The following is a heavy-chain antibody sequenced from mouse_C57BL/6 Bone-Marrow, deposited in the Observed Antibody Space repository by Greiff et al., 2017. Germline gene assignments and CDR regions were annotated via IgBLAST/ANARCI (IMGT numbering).Heavy chain of an antibody. CDR2: IDPSDSYT. J-gene: IGHJ2*01. CDR3: ARCDSNYIDY. V-gene: IGHV1-59*01. Sequence: QVQLQQPGAELVRPGTSVKLSCKASGYTFTSYWMHWVKQRPGQGLEWIGVIDPSDSYTNYNQKFKGKATLAVDTSSSTAYMQLSSLTSEDSAVYYGARCDSNYIDYWGQGTTLTVSA. D-gene: IGHD2-5*01. CDR1: GYTFTSYW.